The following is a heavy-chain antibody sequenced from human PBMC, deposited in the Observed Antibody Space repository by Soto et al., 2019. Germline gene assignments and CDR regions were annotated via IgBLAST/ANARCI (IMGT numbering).Heavy chain of an antibody. CDR3: ARLFAYYDKEPGAFDI. CDR1: GGSISDVDFY. Sequence: SETLSLTCTVSGGSISDVDFYWSWIRQPPGKGLEWIGYIYYRGTTYFNPSLKTRVSISIDTSRGQFSLQLDSVTAADTAVYYCARLFAYYDKEPGAFDIWGQGTVVTVSS. J-gene: IGHJ3*02. D-gene: IGHD3-22*01. V-gene: IGHV4-30-4*01. CDR2: IYYRGTT.